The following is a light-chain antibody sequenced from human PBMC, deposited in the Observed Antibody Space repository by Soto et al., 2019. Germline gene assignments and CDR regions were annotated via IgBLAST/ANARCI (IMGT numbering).Light chain of an antibody. Sequence: QSVLTQPPSASGTPGQTVTISCSGSNSNVGTNTVNWFHQVPGTAPKLLIFSTYQRPSGVPDRFSGSKSGASAFLAISGLQSEDEADYYCASWDDSLNAWLFGGGTKLTVL. CDR3: ASWDDSLNAWL. CDR2: STY. CDR1: NSNVGTNT. J-gene: IGLJ3*02. V-gene: IGLV1-44*01.